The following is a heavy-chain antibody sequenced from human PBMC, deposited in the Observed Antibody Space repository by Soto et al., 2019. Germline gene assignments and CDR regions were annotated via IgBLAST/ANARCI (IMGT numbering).Heavy chain of an antibody. J-gene: IGHJ4*02. D-gene: IGHD4-17*01. V-gene: IGHV3-66*01. CDR2: VYIAGST. Sequence: PGGSLRLSCAASGFTFTTFGIHWVRQAPGKGLEWVAVVYIAGSTYYADSVKGRFTISRDNSKSTVFLQMNSLRAEDTAVYYCARDRYGDYMIVWGQGTLVTVSS. CDR3: ARDRYGDYMIV. CDR1: GFTFTTFG.